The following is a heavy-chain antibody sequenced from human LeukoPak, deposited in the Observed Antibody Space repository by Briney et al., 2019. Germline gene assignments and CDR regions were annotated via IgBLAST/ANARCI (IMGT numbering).Heavy chain of an antibody. CDR3: ARDKVAVAGTGWFDH. CDR1: GGSISSYY. V-gene: IGHV4-59*01. D-gene: IGHD6-19*01. Sequence: SETLSLTCTVSGGSISSYYWSWIRQPPGKGLEWIGYIYYSGSTNYNPSLKSRVTISVDTSKNQFSLKLSSVTAADTAVYYCARDKVAVAGTGWFDHWGQGTLVTVSS. CDR2: IYYSGST. J-gene: IGHJ5*02.